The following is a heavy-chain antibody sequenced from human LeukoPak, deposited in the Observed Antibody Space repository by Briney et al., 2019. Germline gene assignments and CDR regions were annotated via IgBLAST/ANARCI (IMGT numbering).Heavy chain of an antibody. CDR2: ISWNSGSI. CDR1: GFTFDDYA. V-gene: IGHV3-9*01. J-gene: IGHJ4*02. CDR3: AKGYEWLLYEVYFDY. D-gene: IGHD3-3*01. Sequence: PGGSLRLSCAASGFTFDDYAMHWVRQAPGKGLEWVSGISWNSGSIGYADSVKGRFTISRDNAKNSLYLQMNSLRAEDTALYHCAKGYEWLLYEVYFDYWGQGTLVTVSS.